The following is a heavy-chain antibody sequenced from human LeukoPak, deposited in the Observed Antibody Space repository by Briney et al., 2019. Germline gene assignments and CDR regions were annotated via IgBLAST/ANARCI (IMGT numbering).Heavy chain of an antibody. Sequence: ASVKVSCKASVATFSSYAISWVRQAPGQGLGGMGRISPILGIANYAQKFQGRVTITADKSTSTADMELSSLRSEATPVYSCARNGYTWGQATLLTVSS. CDR1: VATFSSYA. V-gene: IGHV1-69*04. D-gene: IGHD2-2*02. CDR3: ARNGYT. J-gene: IGHJ1*01. CDR2: ISPILGIA.